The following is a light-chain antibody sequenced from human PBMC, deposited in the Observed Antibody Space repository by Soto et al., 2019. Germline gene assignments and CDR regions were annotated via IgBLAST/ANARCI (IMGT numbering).Light chain of an antibody. J-gene: IGKJ1*01. V-gene: IGKV1-27*01. CDR1: QGISNY. CDR3: QKYNSAPWT. CDR2: AAS. Sequence: DIQMTQSPSALSASVGDGVTMSCRAIQGISNYLAWYQQKPGKVPKLLIYAASTLQSGVPSRFSGTGSGTDFTLTISSLQPEDVATYYCQKYNSAPWTFGQGTQVDIK.